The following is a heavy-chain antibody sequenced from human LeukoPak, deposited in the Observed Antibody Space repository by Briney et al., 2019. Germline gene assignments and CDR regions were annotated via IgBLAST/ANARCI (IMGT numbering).Heavy chain of an antibody. J-gene: IGHJ4*02. D-gene: IGHD3-10*01. CDR3: PRFGELGFDY. CDR1: GFTCSSYW. V-gene: IGHV3-7*01. Sequence: PGGSLRLSCAASGFTCSSYWMSWVRQAPGKGLEWVANIKQDGSEKYYVDSVKGRFTISRDNAKNSLYLQMNSLRAEDTAVYYCPRFGELGFDYWGQGILVTVSS. CDR2: IKQDGSEK.